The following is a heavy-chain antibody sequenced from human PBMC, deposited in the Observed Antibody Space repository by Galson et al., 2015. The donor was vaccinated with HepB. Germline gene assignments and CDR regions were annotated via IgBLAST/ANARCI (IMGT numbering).Heavy chain of an antibody. D-gene: IGHD3-10*01. V-gene: IGHV3-48*01. Sequence: SLRLSCAASGFTFSSYSMNWVRQAPGKGLEWVSYISSSSSTIYYADSVKGRFTISRDNAKNSLYLQMNSLRAEDTAVYYCARGPEGYYGSGSYLYWGQGTLVTVSS. CDR1: GFTFSSYS. CDR2: ISSSSSTI. J-gene: IGHJ4*02. CDR3: ARGPEGYYGSGSYLY.